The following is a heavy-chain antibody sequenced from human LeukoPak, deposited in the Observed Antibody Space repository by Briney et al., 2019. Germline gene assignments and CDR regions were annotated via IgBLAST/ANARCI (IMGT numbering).Heavy chain of an antibody. CDR3: ARDRATYYYDSSGYYGYYYYGMDV. J-gene: IGHJ6*02. CDR2: ISYDGSNK. D-gene: IGHD3-22*01. V-gene: IGHV3-30-3*01. Sequence: PGRSLRLSCAASGFTFSSYAMHWVHQAPGKGLEWVAVISYDGSNKYYADSVKGRFTISRDNSKNTLYLQMNSLRAEDTAVYYCARDRATYYYDSSGYYGYYYYGMDVWGQGTTVTVSS. CDR1: GFTFSSYA.